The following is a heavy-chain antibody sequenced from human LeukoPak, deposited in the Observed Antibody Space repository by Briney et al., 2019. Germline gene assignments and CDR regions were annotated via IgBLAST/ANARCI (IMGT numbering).Heavy chain of an antibody. J-gene: IGHJ4*02. CDR2: ISYDGSNK. CDR1: RFTFSSYA. Sequence: PGRSLRLSCAASRFTFSSYAMHWVRQAPGKGLEWVAVISYDGSNKFYADSVKGRFTISRDNSKNTLYLQMNSLRAEDTAVYYCARARHYYDSSGYYYFDYWGQGTLVTVSS. CDR3: ARARHYYDSSGYYYFDY. D-gene: IGHD3-22*01. V-gene: IGHV3-30-3*01.